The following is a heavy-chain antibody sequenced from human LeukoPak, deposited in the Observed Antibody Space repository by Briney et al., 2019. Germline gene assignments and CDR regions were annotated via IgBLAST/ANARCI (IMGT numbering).Heavy chain of an antibody. D-gene: IGHD1-20*01. Sequence: SETLSLTCTVSGDSISSSYWNWIRQTPGKGLEWIGYISASGNTNYNPSLKSRIIISVDMSKNQFSLKLSSVTAADTAVYYCARLIPGTTGLRKNYFDYWGQGTLVTVSS. V-gene: IGHV4-4*09. J-gene: IGHJ4*02. CDR3: ARLIPGTTGLRKNYFDY. CDR2: ISASGNT. CDR1: GDSISSSY.